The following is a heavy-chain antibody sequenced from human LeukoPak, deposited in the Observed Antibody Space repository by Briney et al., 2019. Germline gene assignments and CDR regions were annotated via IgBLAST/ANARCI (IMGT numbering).Heavy chain of an antibody. Sequence: GASVKVSCKASGGTFSSYAISWVRQAPGQGLEWMGRIIPILGIANYAQKFQGRVTITADKSTSTAYMELSSLRSEDTAVYYCARDRGDYYDNQPRFDPWGQGTLVTVSS. D-gene: IGHD3-22*01. CDR2: IIPILGIA. J-gene: IGHJ5*02. V-gene: IGHV1-69*04. CDR1: GGTFSSYA. CDR3: ARDRGDYYDNQPRFDP.